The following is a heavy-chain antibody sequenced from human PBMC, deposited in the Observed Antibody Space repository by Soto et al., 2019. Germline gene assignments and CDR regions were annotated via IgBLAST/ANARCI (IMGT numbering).Heavy chain of an antibody. Sequence: GESLKISCKGSGYSFTSHWIGWVRQMPGKGLEWMGIIYPGDSDTRYSPSFQGQVTISADKSISTAYLQWSSLKASDTAMYYCARRYCSGSTCYFFDYWGQGTLVTVSS. J-gene: IGHJ4*02. CDR1: GYSFTSHW. D-gene: IGHD2-15*01. CDR2: IYPGDSDT. V-gene: IGHV5-51*01. CDR3: ARRYCSGSTCYFFDY.